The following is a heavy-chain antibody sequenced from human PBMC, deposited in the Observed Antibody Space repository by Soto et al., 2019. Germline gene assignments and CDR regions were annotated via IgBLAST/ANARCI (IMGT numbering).Heavy chain of an antibody. J-gene: IGHJ6*02. CDR1: GGSFSGYY. CDR2: KNHSGST. CDR3: ASPRTTVTRNYYYYGMDV. D-gene: IGHD4-4*01. V-gene: IGHV4-34*01. Sequence: SETLSLTCAVYGGSFSGYYWSWIRQPPRKGVEGNGEKNHSGSTNYNPSLKSRVTISVDTSKIHFSLKLSSVTAADTAVYYCASPRTTVTRNYYYYGMDVWGQGTTVTVSS.